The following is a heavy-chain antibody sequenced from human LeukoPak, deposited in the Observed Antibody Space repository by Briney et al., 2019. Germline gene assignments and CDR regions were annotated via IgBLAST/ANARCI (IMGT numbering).Heavy chain of an antibody. CDR2: IYHSGST. D-gene: IGHD3-22*01. Sequence: SETLSLTCTVSAYSISSDYYWGCMRQPPGKGLDWIGNIYHSGSTYYNPSLKSRVTISVDTSKNQFSLKLSSVTAADTAVYYCARGYYDSSGYSDAFDIWGQGTMVTVSS. J-gene: IGHJ3*02. CDR3: ARGYYDSSGYSDAFDI. CDR1: AYSISSDYY. V-gene: IGHV4-38-2*02.